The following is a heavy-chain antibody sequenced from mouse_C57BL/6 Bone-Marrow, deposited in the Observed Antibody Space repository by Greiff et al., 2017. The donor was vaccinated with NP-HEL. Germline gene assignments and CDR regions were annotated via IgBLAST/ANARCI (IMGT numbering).Heavy chain of an antibody. J-gene: IGHJ2*01. CDR2: IYPRSGNT. D-gene: IGHD1-1*01. V-gene: IGHV1-81*01. CDR1: GYTFTSYG. CDR3: ARSYYYDYFDY. Sequence: QVQLQQSGAELARPGASVKLSCKASGYTFTSYGISWVKQRTGQGLEWIGEIYPRSGNTYYNEKFKGKATLTADKSSSPAYMELRSLTSEDAAVYFCARSYYYDYFDYWGQGTTLTVSS.